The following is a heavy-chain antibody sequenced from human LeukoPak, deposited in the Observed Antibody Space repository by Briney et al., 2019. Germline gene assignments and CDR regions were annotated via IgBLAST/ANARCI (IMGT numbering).Heavy chain of an antibody. CDR2: VYYTGAS. V-gene: IGHV4-39*01. CDR3: ARHFKRGTISRGVPPPKYNWFDP. J-gene: IGHJ5*02. D-gene: IGHD3-10*01. CDR1: GGSISSSSYY. Sequence: SETLSLTCTVSGGSISSSSYYWGWIRQPPGKGLEWIGSVYYTGASYYNPSLKSRVTISIDTSKNHFSLKLSSVTAADTAVHYCARHFKRGTISRGVPPPKYNWFDPWGQGTLVTVSS.